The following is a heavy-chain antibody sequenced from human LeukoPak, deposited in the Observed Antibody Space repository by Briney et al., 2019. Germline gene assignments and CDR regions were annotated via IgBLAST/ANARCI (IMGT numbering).Heavy chain of an antibody. D-gene: IGHD3-10*01. J-gene: IGHJ4*02. CDR1: GGSFSGYY. CDR2: INHSGST. V-gene: IGHV4-34*01. CDR3: ARNRGGSGSYSDY. Sequence: PSETLSLTCAVYGGSFSGYYWSWIRQPPGKGLEWIGEINHSGSTNYNPSLKSRVTISVDTSKNQFSLKLSSVTAADTAVYYCARNRGGSGSYSDYWGQGTLVTVSS.